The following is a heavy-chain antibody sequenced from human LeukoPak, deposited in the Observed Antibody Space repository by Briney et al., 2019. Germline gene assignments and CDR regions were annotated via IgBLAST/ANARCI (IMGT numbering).Heavy chain of an antibody. D-gene: IGHD3-10*01. V-gene: IGHV3-9*01. J-gene: IGHJ4*02. CDR3: AKDLYGSGDY. CDR1: GFTFDDYA. Sequence: GGSLRLSCAASGFTFDDYAMHWVRQAPGKGLEWVSGITWSSGSLGYADSVKGRFTISRDNAKNSLYLQMNSLRAEDTALYYCAKDLYGSGDYWGQGTLVTVSS. CDR2: ITWSSGSL.